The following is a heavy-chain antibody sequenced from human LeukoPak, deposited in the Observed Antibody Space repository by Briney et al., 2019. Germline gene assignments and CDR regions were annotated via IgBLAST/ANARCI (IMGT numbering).Heavy chain of an antibody. D-gene: IGHD3-16*02. V-gene: IGHV3-30*03. J-gene: IGHJ3*02. CDR3: ARVYRPNPPAPLGELSRGAFDI. CDR1: GFTFSSYG. CDR2: ISYDGSNK. Sequence: GGSLRLSCAASGFTFSSYGMHWVRKAPGKGLEWVAVISYDGSNKYYADSVKGRFTISRDNSKNTLYLQMNSLRAVDTAVYYCARVYRPNPPAPLGELSRGAFDIWGQGTMVTVSS.